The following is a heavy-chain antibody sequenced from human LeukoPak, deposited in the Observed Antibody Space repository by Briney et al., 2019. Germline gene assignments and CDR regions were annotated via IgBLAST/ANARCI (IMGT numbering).Heavy chain of an antibody. D-gene: IGHD3-3*01. CDR3: ASTIFGVVANYFDY. J-gene: IGHJ4*02. CDR1: GGSISSGDYY. Sequence: SQTLSLTCTVSGGSISSGDYYWSWIRQPPGKGLEWIGYIYYSGSTYYNPSLKSRITISVDTSKNQFSLKLSSVTAADTAVYYCASTIFGVVANYFDYWGQGTLVTVSS. V-gene: IGHV4-30-4*08. CDR2: IYYSGST.